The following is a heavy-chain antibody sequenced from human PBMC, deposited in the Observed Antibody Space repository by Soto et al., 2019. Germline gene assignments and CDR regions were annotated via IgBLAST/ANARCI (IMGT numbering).Heavy chain of an antibody. J-gene: IGHJ5*02. V-gene: IGHV1-69*01. CDR1: GGIFSTYA. Sequence: QVQLVQSGAEVKKPGSSVKVSCKASGGIFSTYAVSWARQAPGQGLEWMGGIIPIFGSAIYAPKFQGRLTTTAVESRSTAYLEPSSLRSEHTAMYYWARLGPCPNAGCFPSGLDPWGEGTLVT. CDR2: IIPIFGSA. CDR3: ARLGPCPNAGCFPSGLDP. D-gene: IGHD2-8*01.